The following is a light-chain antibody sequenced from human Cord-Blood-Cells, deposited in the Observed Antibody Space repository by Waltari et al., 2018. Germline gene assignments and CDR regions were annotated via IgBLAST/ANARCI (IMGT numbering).Light chain of an antibody. CDR2: GAS. Sequence: IVLTQSLGPLSLSPGERATLSCRASQSVSSSYLAWYQQKPGQAPRLLIYGASSRATSTPDRFSGSGSGTDFTLTISRLEPEDFAVYYCQQYGSSPPWTFGQGTKVEIK. CDR3: QQYGSSPPWT. V-gene: IGKV3-20*01. J-gene: IGKJ1*01. CDR1: QSVSSSY.